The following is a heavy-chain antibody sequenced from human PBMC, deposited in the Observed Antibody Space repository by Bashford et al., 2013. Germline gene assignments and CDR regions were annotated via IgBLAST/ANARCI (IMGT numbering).Heavy chain of an antibody. CDR2: INPRSGGT. CDR3: ARLGAEREFDY. V-gene: IGHV1-2*02. D-gene: IGHD1-26*01. J-gene: IGHJ4*01. CDR1: GYTFTDSY. Sequence: ASVKVSCKASGYTFTDSYIHWMRQAPGQGLEWMGWINPRSGGTNYAQKFQGRVTMTRDTSITTTYMELSGLRSDDTAVYYCARLGAEREFDYWGQGTQVTVSS.